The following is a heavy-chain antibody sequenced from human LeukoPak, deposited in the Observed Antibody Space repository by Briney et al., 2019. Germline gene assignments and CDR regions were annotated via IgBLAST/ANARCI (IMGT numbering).Heavy chain of an antibody. D-gene: IGHD1-26*01. J-gene: IGHJ3*02. Sequence: ASVKVSCKASGYTFTGYYMHWVRQAPGQGLEWMGWINPNSGGTNYAQKFQGRVTMTRDTSISTAYMGLSRLRSDDTAVYYCAVAQDKGGDAFDIWGQGTMVTVSS. CDR3: AVAQDKGGDAFDI. V-gene: IGHV1-2*02. CDR2: INPNSGGT. CDR1: GYTFTGYY.